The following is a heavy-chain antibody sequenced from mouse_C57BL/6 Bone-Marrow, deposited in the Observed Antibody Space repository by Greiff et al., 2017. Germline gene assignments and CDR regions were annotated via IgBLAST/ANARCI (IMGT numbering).Heavy chain of an antibody. Sequence: VQLQQSGAELVKPGASVKMSCKASGYTFTSYWITWVKQRPGHGLEWIGDIYPGSGSTNYNEKFKSKDTLTVDTSSSTAYMQLSSLTSEDSAVYYCARAIYYYGSSSRWYFDVWGTGTTVTVSS. CDR1: GYTFTSYW. J-gene: IGHJ1*03. CDR2: IYPGSGST. V-gene: IGHV1-55*01. CDR3: ARAIYYYGSSSRWYFDV. D-gene: IGHD1-1*01.